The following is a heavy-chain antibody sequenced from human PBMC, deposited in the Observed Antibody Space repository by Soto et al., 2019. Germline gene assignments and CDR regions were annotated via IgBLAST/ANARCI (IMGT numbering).Heavy chain of an antibody. CDR1: GFTFSSYG. CDR2: IWYDGSNK. D-gene: IGHD3-9*01. J-gene: IGHJ4*02. Sequence: PGGSLRLSCAASGFTFSSYGMHWVRQAPGKGLEWVAVIWYDGSNKYYADSVKGRFTISRDNSKNTLYLQMNSLRAEDTAVYYCARDERWLRLDYWGQGTLVTVSS. CDR3: ARDERWLRLDY. V-gene: IGHV3-33*01.